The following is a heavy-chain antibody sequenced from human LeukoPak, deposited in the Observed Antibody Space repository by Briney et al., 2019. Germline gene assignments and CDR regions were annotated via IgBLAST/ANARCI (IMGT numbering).Heavy chain of an antibody. Sequence: ASVKVSCKASGYTFTSYGISWVRQAPGQGLEWMGWISAYNGNTNYAQKLQGRVTMTTDTSTSTAYMELRSLRSDDTAVYYCVRDVVRGVMYNWFDPWGQGTLVTVSS. CDR1: GYTFTSYG. V-gene: IGHV1-18*04. J-gene: IGHJ5*02. D-gene: IGHD3-10*01. CDR2: ISAYNGNT. CDR3: VRDVVRGVMYNWFDP.